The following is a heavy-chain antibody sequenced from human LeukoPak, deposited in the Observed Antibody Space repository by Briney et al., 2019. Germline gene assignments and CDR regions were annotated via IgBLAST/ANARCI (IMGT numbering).Heavy chain of an antibody. D-gene: IGHD3-10*01. J-gene: IGHJ4*02. Sequence: GGSLRLSCAASGFSFGTYAMSWVRQAPGKGLEWVSSISSSSGYIHYADSVKGRFTISRDNAKKSLYLQMNSLRVEDTAAYYCARDREHYYGSGSYYNSWGQGTPVTVSS. CDR3: ARDREHYYGSGSYYNS. CDR1: GFSFGTYA. V-gene: IGHV3-21*01. CDR2: ISSSSGYI.